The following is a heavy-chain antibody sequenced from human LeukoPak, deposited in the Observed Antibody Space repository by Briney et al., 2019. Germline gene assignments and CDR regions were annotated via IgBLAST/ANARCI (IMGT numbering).Heavy chain of an antibody. CDR1: GGSISSYY. Sequence: SETLSLTCTVSGGSISSYYWSWIRQPPGKGLEWIGYIYYSGSTNYNPFLKSRVTISVDTSKNQFSLELSSVTAADTAVYYCARNYYDSSGYYYFDYWGQGTLVTVSS. CDR2: IYYSGST. J-gene: IGHJ4*02. D-gene: IGHD3-22*01. CDR3: ARNYYDSSGYYYFDY. V-gene: IGHV4-59*08.